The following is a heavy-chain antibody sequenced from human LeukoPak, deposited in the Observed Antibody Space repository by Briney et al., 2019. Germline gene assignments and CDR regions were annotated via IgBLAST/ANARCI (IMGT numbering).Heavy chain of an antibody. CDR1: GGTFSSYA. D-gene: IGHD2-2*01. Sequence: SVKVSCKASGGTFSSYAISWVRQAPGQGLEWMGGIIPIFGTANYAQKFQGRVTITADESTSTAYMELSSLRSEDTAVYYCARDIVVVRGCFDYWGQGTLVTVSS. CDR2: IIPIFGTA. CDR3: ARDIVVVRGCFDY. J-gene: IGHJ4*02. V-gene: IGHV1-69*13.